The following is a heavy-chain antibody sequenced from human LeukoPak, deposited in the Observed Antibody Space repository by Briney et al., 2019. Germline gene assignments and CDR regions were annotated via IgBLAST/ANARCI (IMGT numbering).Heavy chain of an antibody. CDR1: GYTFTSYA. J-gene: IGHJ3*02. V-gene: IGHV7-4-1*02. D-gene: IGHD6-13*01. CDR2: INTNTGNP. Sequence: ASVKVSCKASGYTFTSYAMNWVRQAPGQGLEWMGWINTNTGNPTYAQGFTGRFVFSLDTSVSTAYLQISSLKAEDTAVYYCASVYSSRNPDAFDIWGQGTMVTVSS. CDR3: ASVYSSRNPDAFDI.